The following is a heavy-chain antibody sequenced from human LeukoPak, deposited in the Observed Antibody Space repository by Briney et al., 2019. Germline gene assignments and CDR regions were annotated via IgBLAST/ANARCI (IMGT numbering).Heavy chain of an antibody. V-gene: IGHV1-69*13. CDR2: IIPIFGTA. CDR3: ARSRSQRWRQGTGPNDAFDI. D-gene: IGHD5-24*01. Sequence: GASVKVSCKASGGSFSSYAISWVRQAPGQGLEWMGGIIPIFGTANYAQKFQGRVTITADESTSTASMELSSLRSEDTAVYYCARSRSQRWRQGTGPNDAFDIWGQGTMVTVSS. J-gene: IGHJ3*02. CDR1: GGSFSSYA.